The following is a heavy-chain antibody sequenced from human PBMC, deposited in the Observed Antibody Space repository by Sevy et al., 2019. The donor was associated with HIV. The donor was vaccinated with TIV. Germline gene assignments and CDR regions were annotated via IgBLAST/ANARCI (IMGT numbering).Heavy chain of an antibody. J-gene: IGHJ4*02. V-gene: IGHV3-23*01. D-gene: IGHD6-19*01. CDR1: GFTFSSYA. CDR3: AKEGYSNGWPIDY. Sequence: GGSLRLSCAASGFTFSSYAMSWVRQAPGKGLEWVSAISGSGGSTYYADSVKGRFTISRDNSKNTLFLQTNSLRAEDTAVYYCAKEGYSNGWPIDYWGQGTLVTVSS. CDR2: ISGSGGST.